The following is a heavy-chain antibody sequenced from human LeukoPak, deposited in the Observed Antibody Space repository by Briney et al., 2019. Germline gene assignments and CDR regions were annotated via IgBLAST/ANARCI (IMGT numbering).Heavy chain of an antibody. D-gene: IGHD2-15*01. CDR1: GFTFSSYG. J-gene: IGHJ4*02. CDR3: ASSYCSAGRCYDY. Sequence: QPGRSLRLSCAASGFTFSSYGMHWVRQAPGKGLEWVAVISYDGSNKYYADSVKGRFTISRDNSKNTLYLQMNSLRAEDTAVYYCASSYCSAGRCYDYWGQGTLVTVSS. CDR2: ISYDGSNK. V-gene: IGHV3-30*03.